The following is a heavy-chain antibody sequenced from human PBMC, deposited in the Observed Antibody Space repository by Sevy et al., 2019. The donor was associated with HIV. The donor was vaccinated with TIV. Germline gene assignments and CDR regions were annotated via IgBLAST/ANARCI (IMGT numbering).Heavy chain of an antibody. D-gene: IGHD3-22*01. CDR1: GFSFDSYG. Sequence: GGSLRLSCAVSGFSFDSYGMTWVRQAPGKGLEWVSAISGSGTRTYYADSVKGRFIISRDNSKNTLDLQMNSLRAEDTVIYSWTKGGSVHYDPDEIAYYFYYYNMDVWGKGTTVTVSS. J-gene: IGHJ6*03. CDR2: ISGSGTRT. CDR3: TKGGSVHYDPDEIAYYFYYYNMDV. V-gene: IGHV3-23*01.